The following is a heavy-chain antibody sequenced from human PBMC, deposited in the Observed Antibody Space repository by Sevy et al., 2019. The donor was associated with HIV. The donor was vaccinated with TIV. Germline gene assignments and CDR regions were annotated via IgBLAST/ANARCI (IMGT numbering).Heavy chain of an antibody. D-gene: IGHD4-4*01. CDR1: GFTFSSYG. V-gene: IGHV3-30*03. J-gene: IGHJ2*01. CDR3: ARSVPSATVTTWYFDL. Sequence: LSLTCAASGFTFSSYGMHWVRQAPGKGLEWVAVISYDGSNKYYADSVKGRFTISRDNSKNTLYLQMNSLRAEDTAVYYCARSVPSATVTTWYFDLWGRGTLVTVSS. CDR2: ISYDGSNK.